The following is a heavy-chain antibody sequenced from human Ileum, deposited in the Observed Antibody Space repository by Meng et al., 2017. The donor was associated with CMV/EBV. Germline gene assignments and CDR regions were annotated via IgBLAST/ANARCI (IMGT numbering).Heavy chain of an antibody. CDR1: GFTFSSYG. CDR3: AKGQDDSSGYYYGFDY. V-gene: IGHV3-33*06. D-gene: IGHD3-22*01. CDR2: IWYDVSNK. Sequence: GESLKISCASSGFTFSSYGMHWVRQAPGKGLEWVAVIWYDVSNKYYADSVKGRFTISRDNSKNTLYLQMNSLRAEDTAVYYCAKGQDDSSGYYYGFDYWGQGTLVTVSS. J-gene: IGHJ4*02.